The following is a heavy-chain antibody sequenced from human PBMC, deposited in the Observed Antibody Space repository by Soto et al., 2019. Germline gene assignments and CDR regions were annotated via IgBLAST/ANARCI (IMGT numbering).Heavy chain of an antibody. V-gene: IGHV4-31*03. Sequence: QVQLQESGPGLVKPSQTLSLTCSVSGGSISSGGHYWSWIRQHPGKGLEWIASIYSTGSTYDNPSLKSRVTMSVDTSKNQFSLNLSSGTAADTAVYYCARGMDYSKLGYWGQGTLVTVSS. D-gene: IGHD4-4*01. CDR3: ARGMDYSKLGY. J-gene: IGHJ4*02. CDR2: IYSTGST. CDR1: GGSISSGGHY.